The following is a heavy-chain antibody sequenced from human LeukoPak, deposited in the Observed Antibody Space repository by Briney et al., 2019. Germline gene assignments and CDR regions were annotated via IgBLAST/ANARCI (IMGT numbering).Heavy chain of an antibody. D-gene: IGHD5-12*01. J-gene: IGHJ5*02. CDR2: INPSGGST. V-gene: IGHV1-46*01. CDR1: GYTFTGYY. Sequence: ASVKVSCKASGYTFTGYYMHWVRQAPGQGLEWMGIINPSGGSTNYAQKFQGRGTMTRDTSTSTVYTELSSLRSEDTAVYYCAREHSGYDSWGQGTLLTVSS. CDR3: AREHSGYDS.